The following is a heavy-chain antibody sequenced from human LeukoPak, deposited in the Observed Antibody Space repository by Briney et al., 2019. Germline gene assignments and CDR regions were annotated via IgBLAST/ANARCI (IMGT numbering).Heavy chain of an antibody. CDR2: IYPGDSDT. CDR1: GYRFTNHW. D-gene: IGHD1-26*01. V-gene: IGHV5-51*01. CDR3: TRLPQWGGTYHFDY. Sequence: GESLKISCKGSGYRFTNHWIGWVRQLPGKGLEWMGIIYPGDSDTRYSPSFQGQVTISADKSISTAYLQWSSLKASDTAMYYCTRLPQWGGTYHFDYWGQGTLLTVSS. J-gene: IGHJ4*02.